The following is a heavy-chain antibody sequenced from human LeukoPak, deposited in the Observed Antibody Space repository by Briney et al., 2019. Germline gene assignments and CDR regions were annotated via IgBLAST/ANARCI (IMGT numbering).Heavy chain of an antibody. CDR1: GFTFSSSA. Sequence: GGSLRLSCAASGFTFSSSAMHWVRQAPGKGLEWVAVISVYESHKYYADSVKGRFTLSRDNSKNTVYLQMNSLTTEDTAVYYCARGYSSSFYQYFDSWGQGTLVTVSS. D-gene: IGHD6-6*01. CDR2: ISVYESHK. V-gene: IGHV3-30*03. CDR3: ARGYSSSFYQYFDS. J-gene: IGHJ4*02.